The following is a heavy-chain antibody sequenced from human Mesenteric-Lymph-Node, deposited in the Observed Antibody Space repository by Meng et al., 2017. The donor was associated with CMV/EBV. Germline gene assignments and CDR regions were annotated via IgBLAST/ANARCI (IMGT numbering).Heavy chain of an antibody. CDR3: ARGTCEWPGQGGACGYYYGMDV. Sequence: ASVKVSCKASGYTFTSYYMHWVRQAPGQGLEWMGIINPSGGSTSYAQKFQGRVTMTRDTSTSTVYMELRSLRSDDTAVYYCARGTCEWPGQGGACGYYYGMDVWGQGTTVTVSS. J-gene: IGHJ6*02. CDR1: GYTFTSYY. V-gene: IGHV1-46*01. D-gene: IGHD3-16*01. CDR2: INPSGGST.